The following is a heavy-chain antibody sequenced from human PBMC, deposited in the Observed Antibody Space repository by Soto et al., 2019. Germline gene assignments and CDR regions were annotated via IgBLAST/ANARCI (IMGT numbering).Heavy chain of an antibody. CDR3: ARGPVGATGYYYYGMDV. Sequence: EVQLLESGGGLVHPGGSLRLSCAASGFTFSIYAMSWVRQAPGKGLEWVSTIGGSGGGASYADIVRGRFTISRDNSQNTLYLQMNSLRAEDTAVYYCARGPVGATGYYYYGMDVWGQGTTVTVSS. J-gene: IGHJ6*02. CDR1: GFTFSIYA. CDR2: IGGSGGGA. V-gene: IGHV3-23*01. D-gene: IGHD5-12*01.